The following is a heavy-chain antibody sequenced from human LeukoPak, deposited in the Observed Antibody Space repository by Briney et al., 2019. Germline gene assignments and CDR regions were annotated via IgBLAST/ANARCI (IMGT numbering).Heavy chain of an antibody. J-gene: IGHJ4*02. CDR3: ARDQGEYSYGLYYFDY. V-gene: IGHV3-11*01. D-gene: IGHD5-18*01. CDR2: ISSSGSTI. Sequence: GGSLRLSCAASGFTFSSYWMHWIRQAPGKGLEWVSYISSSGSTIYYADSVKGRFTISGDNAKNSLYLQMNSLRAEDTAVYYCARDQGEYSYGLYYFDYWGQGTLVTVSS. CDR1: GFTFSSYW.